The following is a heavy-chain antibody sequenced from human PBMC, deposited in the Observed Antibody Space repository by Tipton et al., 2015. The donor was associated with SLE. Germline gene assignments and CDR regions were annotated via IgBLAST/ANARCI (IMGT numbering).Heavy chain of an antibody. V-gene: IGHV4-34*01. Sequence: TLSLTCAVYGGSFSGYYWSWIRQPPGKGLEWIGEINHSGSTNYNPSLKSRVTISVDTSKNQFSLKLSSVTAADTAVYYCARGLPIFGPWGQGTMVTVSS. CDR3: ARGLPIFGP. CDR1: GGSFSGYY. D-gene: IGHD3-3*01. CDR2: INHSGST. J-gene: IGHJ3*01.